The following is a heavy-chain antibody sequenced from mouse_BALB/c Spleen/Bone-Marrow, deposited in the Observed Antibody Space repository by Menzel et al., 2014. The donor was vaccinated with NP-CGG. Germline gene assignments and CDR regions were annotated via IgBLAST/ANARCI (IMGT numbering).Heavy chain of an antibody. CDR2: IDPANGNT. J-gene: IGHJ4*01. D-gene: IGHD4-1*01. Sequence: EVQLQQSGAELVKPGASVKLSCTASGFNIKDTYMHWVKQRPEQGLEWIGRIDPANGNTKYDPNSQGKATITADTSSNTAYLQLSSLTSEDTAVYYCARWEYYAMDYWGQGTSVTVSS. V-gene: IGHV14-3*02. CDR1: GFNIKDTY. CDR3: ARWEYYAMDY.